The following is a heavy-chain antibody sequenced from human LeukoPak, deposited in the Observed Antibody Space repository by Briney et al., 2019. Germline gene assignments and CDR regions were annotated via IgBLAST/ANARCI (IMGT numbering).Heavy chain of an antibody. D-gene: IGHD3-10*01. CDR3: ARHAETLLWFGELYYFDY. CDR2: IYYSGST. Sequence: PSETLSLTCTVSGGSISSSSYYWGWIRQPPGKGLESIGSIYYSGSTYYNPSLKSRVTISVDTSKNQFSLKLSSVTAADTAVYYCARHAETLLWFGELYYFDYWGQGTLVTVSS. J-gene: IGHJ4*02. CDR1: GGSISSSSYY. V-gene: IGHV4-39*01.